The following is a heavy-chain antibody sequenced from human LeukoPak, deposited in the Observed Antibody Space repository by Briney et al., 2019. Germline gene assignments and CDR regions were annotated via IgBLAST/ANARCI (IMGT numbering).Heavy chain of an antibody. J-gene: IGHJ3*02. V-gene: IGHV3-23*01. CDR2: IEYGESTT. D-gene: IGHD4-17*01. CDR3: ARSYGDYGDAFDI. Sequence: GGSLRLSCMVSGFTLSSYEMSWIRQAPGKGLEWVSSIEYGESTTHYADSVRGRFTISRDNYKNTLYLQMNSLRAEDTAVYYCARSYGDYGDAFDIWGQGTMVTVSS. CDR1: GFTLSSYE.